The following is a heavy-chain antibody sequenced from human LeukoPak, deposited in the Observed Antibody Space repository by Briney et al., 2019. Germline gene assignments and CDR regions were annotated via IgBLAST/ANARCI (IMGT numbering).Heavy chain of an antibody. CDR1: GGSVSSSGYY. V-gene: IGHV4-39*07. CDR2: LYYRGST. J-gene: IGHJ4*02. CDR3: ASVYEGRSIVRPISPFYLPSFDY. D-gene: IGHD2/OR15-2a*01. Sequence: SETLSLTCTVSGGSVSSSGYYWGWIRQPPGKGLECIGTLYYRGSTYNNPSLESRVTISVDTSMDQFSLRLSSVTAADTAVYYCASVYEGRSIVRPISPFYLPSFDYWGQGTLVIVSS.